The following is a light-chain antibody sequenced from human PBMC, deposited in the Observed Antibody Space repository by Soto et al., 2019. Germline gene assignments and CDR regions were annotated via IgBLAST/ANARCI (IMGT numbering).Light chain of an antibody. J-gene: IGKJ3*01. Sequence: DIPMAQSPSSLSATVGDRVTITCRASQDINHFLAWYQQKPGKVPQLLIYGASTLLSGVPSRFSGSGYGTEFTLNISSLQTEAVGIYYCQKYNTAPFTFRPGTKVHLK. V-gene: IGKV1-27*01. CDR1: QDINHF. CDR3: QKYNTAPFT. CDR2: GAS.